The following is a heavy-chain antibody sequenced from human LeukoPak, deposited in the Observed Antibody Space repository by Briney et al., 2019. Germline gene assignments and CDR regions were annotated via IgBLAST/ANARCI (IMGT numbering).Heavy chain of an antibody. CDR1: GFTFSSYS. Sequence: GGSLRLSCAASGFTFSSYSMTWVRQAPGKGLEWVSFISGSSTYINYADAVRGRFTISRDNAKNSLYLQMNSLRAEDTAVYYCARDRPYDYWGQGTLVTVSS. V-gene: IGHV3-21*01. J-gene: IGHJ4*02. CDR3: ARDRPYDY. CDR2: ISGSSTYI.